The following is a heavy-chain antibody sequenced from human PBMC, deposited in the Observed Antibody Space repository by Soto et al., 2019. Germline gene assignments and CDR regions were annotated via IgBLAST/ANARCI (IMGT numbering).Heavy chain of an antibody. J-gene: IGHJ5*02. CDR2: IFPSDSDT. Sequence: GESLKISCRTSGYKFTSSWIAWVRQMPGKGLEWMGIIFPSDSDTRYSPSFQCQVTISAARSTSTVYLQWASLKASDTAVYFCARKDKSGYFNWFDPWGQGTLVTVSS. CDR3: ARKDKSGYFNWFDP. D-gene: IGHD3-22*01. CDR1: GYKFTSSW. V-gene: IGHV5-51*01.